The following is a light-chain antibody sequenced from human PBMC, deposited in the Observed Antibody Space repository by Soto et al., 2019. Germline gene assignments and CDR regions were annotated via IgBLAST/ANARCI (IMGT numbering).Light chain of an antibody. CDR3: CSDAGSSTFDWV. CDR2: EGS. J-gene: IGLJ3*02. V-gene: IGLV2-23*03. CDR1: SSDVGSYNL. Sequence: QSAPTQPASVSGSPGQSITISCTGTSSDVGSYNLVSWYQQHPGKAPKLMIYEGSKRPSGVSNRFSGSKSGNTASLTISGLQAEDEADYYCCSDAGSSTFDWVFGGGTKLTVL.